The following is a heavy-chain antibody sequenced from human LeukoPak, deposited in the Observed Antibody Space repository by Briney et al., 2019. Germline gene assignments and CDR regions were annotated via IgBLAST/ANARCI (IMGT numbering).Heavy chain of an antibody. Sequence: SVKVSCKASGGTFGSYAISWVRQAPEQGLEWMGRIIPIFGIANYAQKFQGRVTITADKSTSTAYMELSSLRSEDTAVYYCARADCSGGSCTGSFDYWGQGTLVTVSS. CDR1: GGTFGSYA. J-gene: IGHJ4*02. V-gene: IGHV1-69*04. D-gene: IGHD2-15*01. CDR2: IIPIFGIA. CDR3: ARADCSGGSCTGSFDY.